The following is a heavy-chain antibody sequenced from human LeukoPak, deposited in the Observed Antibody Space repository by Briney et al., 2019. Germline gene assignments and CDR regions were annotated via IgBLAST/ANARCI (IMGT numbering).Heavy chain of an antibody. Sequence: SETLSLTCTVSGDSISSSSDYWGWVRQPPGKGLEWIGSIFHSGSTYYNPSLKSRLTISVDTSKNQLTLKLRSVTAADTAVYYCTRRGRGYNLDYWGQGTLVTVSS. CDR3: TRRGRGYNLDY. V-gene: IGHV4-39*01. J-gene: IGHJ4*02. CDR1: GDSISSSSDY. CDR2: IFHSGST. D-gene: IGHD5-24*01.